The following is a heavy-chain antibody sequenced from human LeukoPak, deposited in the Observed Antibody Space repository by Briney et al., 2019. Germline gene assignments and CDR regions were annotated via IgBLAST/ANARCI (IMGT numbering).Heavy chain of an antibody. CDR1: GFTFSSYW. J-gene: IGHJ4*02. CDR2: INSDGIST. CDR3: ARGRDGYSDY. D-gene: IGHD5-24*01. Sequence: PGGSLRLSCAASGFTFSSYWMHWVRQAPGKGLVWVSRINSDGISTSYSDSVKGRFTISRDNAKNTLYLQMNSLRAEDTAVYYRARGRDGYSDYWGQGTLVTVSS. V-gene: IGHV3-74*01.